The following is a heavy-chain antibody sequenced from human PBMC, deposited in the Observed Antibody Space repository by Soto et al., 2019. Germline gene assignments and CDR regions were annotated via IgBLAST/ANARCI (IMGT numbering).Heavy chain of an antibody. Sequence: SGPTLVNPTETLTLTCTVSGFSLTTGKMGVSWIRQPPGKALEWLAHIFSDNERSYSSSLQGRLTISKDTSGSQVVLSMTNVDPVDTATYYCARMNVDSYQFYYAMDVWGQGTTVTVSS. CDR3: ARMNVDSYQFYYAMDV. CDR1: GFSLTTGKMG. CDR2: IFSDNER. J-gene: IGHJ6*02. D-gene: IGHD4-17*01. V-gene: IGHV2-26*01.